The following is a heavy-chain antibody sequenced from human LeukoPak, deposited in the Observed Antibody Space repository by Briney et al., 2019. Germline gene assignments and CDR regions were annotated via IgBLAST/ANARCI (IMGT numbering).Heavy chain of an antibody. D-gene: IGHD3-3*01. Sequence: PGGSLRLSCAASGFTFSGSAMHWVRQASGKGLEWVGRIRSKANSYATAYAASVKGRFTISRDDSKNTAYLQMNSLKTEDTAVYYCTRSSLDVLRFLEWIKLFDYWGQGTLVTVSS. CDR2: IRSKANSYAT. V-gene: IGHV3-73*01. CDR3: TRSSLDVLRFLEWIKLFDY. J-gene: IGHJ4*02. CDR1: GFTFSGSA.